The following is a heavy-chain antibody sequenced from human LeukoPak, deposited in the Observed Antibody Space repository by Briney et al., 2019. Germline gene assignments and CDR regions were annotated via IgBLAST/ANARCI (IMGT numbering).Heavy chain of an antibody. CDR2: INSDGSRT. J-gene: IGHJ4*02. V-gene: IGHV3-74*01. Sequence: GGSLRLSCAASGFTFSTYWMHWVRQAPGKGLVWVSRINSDGSRTTYADSVKGRFTISRDNAKNTLYLQMNSLRAEDTAVYYCARSRNSGTYTDYWGQGTLVTVSS. CDR1: GFTFSTYW. D-gene: IGHD1-26*01. CDR3: ARSRNSGTYTDY.